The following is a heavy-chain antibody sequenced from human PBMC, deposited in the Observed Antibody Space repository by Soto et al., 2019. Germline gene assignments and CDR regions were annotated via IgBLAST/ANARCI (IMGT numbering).Heavy chain of an antibody. Sequence: GGSLRLSCSASGFTFSSYAMHWVRQAPGKGLEYVSAISSNGGSTYYADSVKGRFTISRDNSKNTQYLQMSSLGAEDTAVYYCVKDLGGSSPHWGQGTLVTVSS. CDR1: GFTFSSYA. CDR2: ISSNGGST. CDR3: VKDLGGSSPH. V-gene: IGHV3-64D*08. D-gene: IGHD1-26*01. J-gene: IGHJ4*02.